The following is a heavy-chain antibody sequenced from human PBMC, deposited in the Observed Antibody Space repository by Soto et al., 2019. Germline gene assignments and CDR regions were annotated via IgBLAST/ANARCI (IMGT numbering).Heavy chain of an antibody. Sequence: ASVKVSCKVSGGTFSSYAISWVRQAPGQGLEWMGGIIPIFGTANYAQKFQGRVTITADESTSTAYMELSSLRSEDTAVYYCARVPRSIAARIGHYGMDVWGQGTTVTVS. V-gene: IGHV1-69*13. CDR1: GGTFSSYA. CDR3: ARVPRSIAARIGHYGMDV. CDR2: IIPIFGTA. D-gene: IGHD6-6*01. J-gene: IGHJ6*01.